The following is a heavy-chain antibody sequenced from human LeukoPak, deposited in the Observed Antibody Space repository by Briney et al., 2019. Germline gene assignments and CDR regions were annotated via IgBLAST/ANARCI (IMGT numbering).Heavy chain of an antibody. D-gene: IGHD4-17*01. CDR1: GFTFSFYC. Sequence: GGSLRLSCAASGFTFSFYCMSWVRQAPGKGPEWVSTLSDSGGKTYYADSVKGRFTISRDNSKNTLYLQMNSLRAEDTAVYYCAKVGLRLGGDYWGQGTLVTVSS. J-gene: IGHJ4*02. V-gene: IGHV3-23*01. CDR2: LSDSGGKT. CDR3: AKVGLRLGGDY.